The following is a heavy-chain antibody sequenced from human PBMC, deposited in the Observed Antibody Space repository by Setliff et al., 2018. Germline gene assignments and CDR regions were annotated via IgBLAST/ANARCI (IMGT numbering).Heavy chain of an antibody. CDR2: IYYSGST. J-gene: IGHJ6*03. D-gene: IGHD2-2*02. Sequence: SETLSLTCTVSGGSISSDYWSWIRQHPGKGLEWIGYIYYSGSTYYNPSLKSRVTISVDTSQNQFSLKLSSVTATDTAVYYCARNIYTSYYYYYYMDVWGKGTTVTVSS. CDR1: GGSISSDY. CDR3: ARNIYTSYYYYYYMDV. V-gene: IGHV4-59*08.